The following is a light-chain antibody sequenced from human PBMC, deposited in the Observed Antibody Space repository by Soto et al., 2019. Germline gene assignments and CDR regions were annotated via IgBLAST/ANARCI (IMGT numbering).Light chain of an antibody. Sequence: QSALTQPASVSGSPGQSITVSCTGTSRDVGGYNYVSWYQQHPGKAPRLMIYDVTSRPSGVSDRFSGSKSGNTASLTISGLQAEDEADYYCSSYRRGSTYVFGTGTKVTVL. CDR2: DVT. V-gene: IGLV2-14*03. J-gene: IGLJ1*01. CDR1: SRDVGGYNY. CDR3: SSYRRGSTYV.